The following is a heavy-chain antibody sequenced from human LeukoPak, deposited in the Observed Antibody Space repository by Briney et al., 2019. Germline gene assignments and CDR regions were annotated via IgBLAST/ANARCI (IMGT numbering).Heavy chain of an antibody. CDR3: AKELGVVTHY. V-gene: IGHV3-30*02. Sequence: GGSLRLSCAASGFTFSSYGTHWVRQAPGKGLEWVAFIRYDGSNKYYADSVKGRFTISRDNSKNTLYLQMNSLRAEDTAVYYCAKELGVVTHYWGQGTLVTASS. CDR1: GFTFSSYG. CDR2: IRYDGSNK. D-gene: IGHD4-23*01. J-gene: IGHJ4*02.